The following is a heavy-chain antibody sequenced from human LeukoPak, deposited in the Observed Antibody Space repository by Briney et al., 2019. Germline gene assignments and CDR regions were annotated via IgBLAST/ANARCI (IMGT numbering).Heavy chain of an antibody. J-gene: IGHJ6*03. CDR3: VMFGVVYYMDV. D-gene: IGHD3-3*01. CDR2: IYHSGST. CDR1: GYSISSGYY. V-gene: IGHV4-38-2*01. Sequence: PSETQSLTCAVSGYSISSGYYWGWIRQPPGKGLEWIGSIYHSGSTYYNPSLKSRVTISVDTSKNQFSLKLSSVTAADTAVYYCVMFGVVYYMDVWGKGTTVTVSS.